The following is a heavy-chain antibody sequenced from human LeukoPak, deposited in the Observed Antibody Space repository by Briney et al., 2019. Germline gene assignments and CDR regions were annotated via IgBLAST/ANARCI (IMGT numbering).Heavy chain of an antibody. CDR1: GFTFSSYW. Sequence: PGGSLRLSCAASGFTFSSYWMSWVRQAPGKGLEWVANIKQDGSEKYYVDSVKGRFTISRDNAKNSLYLQMNSLRAEDTAVYYCARVGSSWYFWFDPWGQGTLVTASS. CDR3: ARVGSSWYFWFDP. CDR2: IKQDGSEK. J-gene: IGHJ5*02. D-gene: IGHD6-13*01. V-gene: IGHV3-7*01.